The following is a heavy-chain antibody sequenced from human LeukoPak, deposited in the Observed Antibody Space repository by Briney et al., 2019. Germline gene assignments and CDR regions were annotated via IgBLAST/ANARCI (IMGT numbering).Heavy chain of an antibody. CDR2: IVVGSGNT. Sequence: SVKVSCKASGFTFTSSAVQWVRQARGQRLEWIGWIVVGSGNTNYAQKFQGRVTMTRDTSTSTVYMELSSLRSEDTAVYYCARDGLRYSSSWYMGYWGQGTLVTVSS. CDR3: ARDGLRYSSSWYMGY. D-gene: IGHD6-13*01. V-gene: IGHV1-58*01. CDR1: GFTFTSSA. J-gene: IGHJ4*02.